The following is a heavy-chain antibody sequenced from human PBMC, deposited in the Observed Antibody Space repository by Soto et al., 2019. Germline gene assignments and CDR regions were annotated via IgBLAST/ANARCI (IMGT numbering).Heavy chain of an antibody. D-gene: IGHD4-17*01. CDR1: GGSVSSGSYY. CDR3: ARDLGLYGDYQYGAVNWFDP. Sequence: PSETLSLTCTVSGGSVSSGSYYWSWIRQPPGKGLERIGYIYYSGSTNYNPSLKSRVTISVDTSKNQFSLKLSSVTAADTAVYYCARDLGLYGDYQYGAVNWFDPWGQGTLVTVSS. V-gene: IGHV4-61*01. CDR2: IYYSGST. J-gene: IGHJ5*02.